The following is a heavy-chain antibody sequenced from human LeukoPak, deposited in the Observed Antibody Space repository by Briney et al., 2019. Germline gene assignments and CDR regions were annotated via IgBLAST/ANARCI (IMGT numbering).Heavy chain of an antibody. D-gene: IGHD4-17*01. Sequence: KTGGSLRLSCAASGFTVSSNYMSWVRQAPGRGLEWVSAMSGSGGSTYYADSVKGRFTISRDNAKNSLYLQMNSLRAEGTAVYYCARETTTVPDYYMDVWGKGTTVTISS. CDR3: ARETTTVPDYYMDV. J-gene: IGHJ6*03. CDR1: GFTVSSNY. CDR2: MSGSGGST. V-gene: IGHV3-11*04.